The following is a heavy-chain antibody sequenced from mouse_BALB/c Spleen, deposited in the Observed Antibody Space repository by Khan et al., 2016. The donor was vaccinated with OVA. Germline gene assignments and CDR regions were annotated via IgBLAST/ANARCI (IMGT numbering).Heavy chain of an antibody. V-gene: IGHV3-1*02. D-gene: IGHD2-3*01. J-gene: IGHJ4*01. CDR3: ARWMGYYAMDY. CDR1: GYSITSGYS. Sequence: EVQLQESGPDLVKPSQSLSLTCTVTGYSITSGYSWHWIRQFPGNKLEWMGYIHYIGTTNYNPSLKSRISFTRDTSKNQFFLQLKSVTTADTATYYCARWMGYYAMDYWGQGTSVTVSS. CDR2: IHYIGTT.